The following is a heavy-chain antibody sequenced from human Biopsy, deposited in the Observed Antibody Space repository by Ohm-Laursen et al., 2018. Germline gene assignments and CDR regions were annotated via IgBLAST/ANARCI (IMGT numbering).Heavy chain of an antibody. D-gene: IGHD3-3*01. Sequence: VASVKVSCNASGGPSSNYAFSWVQQAPGQGLEWVGRIVPILGHLNYAQRFQGRVSITADKSTTYVYMELSRLTSGDTAVYYCAADADGYYTEFDYWDPGTLVTVSS. V-gene: IGHV1-69*04. CDR3: AADADGYYTEFDY. CDR2: IVPILGHL. CDR1: GGPSSNYA. J-gene: IGHJ4*02.